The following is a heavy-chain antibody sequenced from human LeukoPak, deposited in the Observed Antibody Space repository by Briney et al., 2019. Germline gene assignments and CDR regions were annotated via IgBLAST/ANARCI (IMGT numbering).Heavy chain of an antibody. Sequence: GGSLRLSCAASGFTFSSYWMSWVRQAPGKGLEWVANIKQDGSEKYYVDSVKGRFTISRDNAKNSLSLQMNSLRAEDTAVYYCARDPSLSGDSDLDYWGQGTLVTVSS. CDR2: IKQDGSEK. CDR3: ARDPSLSGDSDLDY. V-gene: IGHV3-7*03. D-gene: IGHD4-17*01. J-gene: IGHJ4*02. CDR1: GFTFSSYW.